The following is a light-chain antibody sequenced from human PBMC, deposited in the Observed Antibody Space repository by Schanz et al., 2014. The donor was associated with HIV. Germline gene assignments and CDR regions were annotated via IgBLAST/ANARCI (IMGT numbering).Light chain of an antibody. Sequence: QSVLTQPPSVSGAPGQRVTISCSGSYSNIGAGYDVHWYQQLPGTAPKLLIDAKNNRPSGVPDRFSVSKSGTSASLAITGLQAVDEADYYCAAWDVLLNGPVFGGGTQLTVL. J-gene: IGLJ7*01. CDR1: YSNIGAGYD. CDR2: AKN. V-gene: IGLV1-40*01. CDR3: AAWDVLLNGPV.